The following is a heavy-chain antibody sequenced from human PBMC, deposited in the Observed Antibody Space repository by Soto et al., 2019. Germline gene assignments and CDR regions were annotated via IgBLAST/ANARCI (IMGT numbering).Heavy chain of an antibody. D-gene: IGHD3-9*01. CDR3: ARHSYDILTDFDY. CDR1: GGSISSYY. Sequence: SETLSLTCTVSGGSISSYYWSWIRQPPGKGLEWIGYIYYSGSTNYNPSLKSRVTISVDTSKNQFSLKLSSVTAADTAVYYCARHSYDILTDFDYWGQGTLVTVSS. V-gene: IGHV4-59*08. CDR2: IYYSGST. J-gene: IGHJ4*02.